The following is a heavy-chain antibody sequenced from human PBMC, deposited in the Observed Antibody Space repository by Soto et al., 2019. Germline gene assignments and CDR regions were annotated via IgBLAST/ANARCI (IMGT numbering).Heavy chain of an antibody. D-gene: IGHD6-25*01. J-gene: IGHJ4*02. CDR1: GFSFNSYG. CDR2: ISGSGGST. Sequence: GGSLRLSCAASGFSFNSYGMSWVRQAPGKGLEWVSSISGSGGSTYYADSVKDRFTISRDNSKNTLYLRMDGLRAEDTAAYYCAKGAGPSGFRFDYWGQETLXTVSS. V-gene: IGHV3-23*01. CDR3: AKGAGPSGFRFDY.